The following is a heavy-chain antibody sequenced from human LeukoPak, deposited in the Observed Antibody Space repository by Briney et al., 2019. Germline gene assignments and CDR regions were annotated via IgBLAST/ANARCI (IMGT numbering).Heavy chain of an antibody. D-gene: IGHD5-18*01. J-gene: IGHJ4*02. CDR3: ARDHNYGSDY. Sequence: GGSLRLSCAASGFTFSSYSMDWVRLAPGKGLEWVANIKEDGSEKYYVDSVKGRFTISRDSAKNSLYLQMNSLRVEDTAVYYCARDHNYGSDYWGQGALVTVSS. V-gene: IGHV3-7*03. CDR2: IKEDGSEK. CDR1: GFTFSSYS.